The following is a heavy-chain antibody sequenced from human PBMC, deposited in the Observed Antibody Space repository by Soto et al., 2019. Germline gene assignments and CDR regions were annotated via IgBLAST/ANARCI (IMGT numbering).Heavy chain of an antibody. CDR2: IYPGDSDT. CDR1: GYSFTSYW. J-gene: IGHJ6*02. CDR3: ARLRDVAVAGGYYYYGMDV. D-gene: IGHD6-19*01. V-gene: IGHV5-51*01. Sequence: GESLKISCKGSGYSFTSYWIGWVRQMPGKGLEWMGIIYPGDSDTRYSPSFQGQVTISADKSISTAYLQWSSLKASDTAMYYCARLRDVAVAGGYYYYGMDVWGQGTTVTLSS.